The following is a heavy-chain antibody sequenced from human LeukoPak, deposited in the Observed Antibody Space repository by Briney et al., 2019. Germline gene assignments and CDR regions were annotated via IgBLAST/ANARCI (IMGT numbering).Heavy chain of an antibody. J-gene: IGHJ4*02. CDR2: ISSSSGII. V-gene: IGHV3-48*01. D-gene: IGHD5-12*01. CDR1: GFPFSSYS. Sequence: GGSLRLSCEASGFPFSSYSMNWVRQAPGEGLEWVSYISSSSGIIYYADSVKGRFTISRDNSKNTLYLQMNSLRAEDTAVYYCARGPSGYHNTGGQGTLVTVSS. CDR3: ARGPSGYHNT.